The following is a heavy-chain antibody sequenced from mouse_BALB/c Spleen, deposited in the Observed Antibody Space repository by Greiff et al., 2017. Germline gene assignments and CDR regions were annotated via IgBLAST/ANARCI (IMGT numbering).Heavy chain of an antibody. CDR1: GFTFSSYA. J-gene: IGHJ4*01. D-gene: IGHD1-1*01. V-gene: IGHV5-6-5*01. Sequence: EVKLMESGGGLVKPGGSLKLSCAASGFTFSSYAMSWVRQTPEKRLEWVASISSGGSTYYPDSVKGRFTISRDNARNILYLQMSSLKSEDTAMYYCARRGTVVADAMDYWGQGTSVTVSS. CDR3: ARRGTVVADAMDY. CDR2: ISSGGST.